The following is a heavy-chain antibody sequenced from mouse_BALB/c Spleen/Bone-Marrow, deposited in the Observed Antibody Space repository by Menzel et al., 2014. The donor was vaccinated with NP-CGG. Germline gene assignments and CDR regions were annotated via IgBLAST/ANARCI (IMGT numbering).Heavy chain of an antibody. D-gene: IGHD1-2*01. CDR2: IWAGGST. CDR3: ARVTTATGGMDY. Sequence: QVQLKESGPGLVAPSQSLSITCTVSGFSLTSYGVHWVRQPPGKGLEWLGVIWAGGSTNYNSALMSRLSISKDNSKSQVFLKKNSLQTDDTAMYYCARVTTATGGMDYWGQGTSVTVSS. J-gene: IGHJ4*01. CDR1: GFSLTSYG. V-gene: IGHV2-9*02.